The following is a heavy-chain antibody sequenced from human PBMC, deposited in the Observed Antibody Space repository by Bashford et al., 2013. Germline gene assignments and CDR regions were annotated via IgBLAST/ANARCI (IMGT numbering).Heavy chain of an antibody. CDR2: VKSSSDGGTT. Sequence: GSLRLSCVGSGIIFNKAWMSWVRQAPGKGLEWVGRVKSSSDGGTTDYGAPAKGRFTISRDDSQNTLYLQMNSLETEDTAVYYCANDLGICTGGACYSRLENWGQGTLVTVSS. D-gene: IGHD2-8*02. V-gene: IGHV3-15*01. CDR3: ANDLGICTGGACYSRLEN. CDR1: GIIFNKAW. J-gene: IGHJ4*02.